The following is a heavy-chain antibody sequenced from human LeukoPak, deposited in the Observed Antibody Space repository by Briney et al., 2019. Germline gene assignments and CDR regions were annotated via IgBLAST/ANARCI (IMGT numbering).Heavy chain of an antibody. CDR2: IRFDGTSK. CDR3: AKGDTTWELPHDY. Sequence: GGSLRLSCAASGFTFISYAIHWVRQAPGKGLEWVAFIRFDGTSKFYADSVKARFTISRDNSQNTVSLQMNSLRAEDTAVYYCAKGDTTWELPHDYWGQGTLVTVSS. V-gene: IGHV3-30*02. CDR1: GFTFISYA. D-gene: IGHD1-26*01. J-gene: IGHJ4*02.